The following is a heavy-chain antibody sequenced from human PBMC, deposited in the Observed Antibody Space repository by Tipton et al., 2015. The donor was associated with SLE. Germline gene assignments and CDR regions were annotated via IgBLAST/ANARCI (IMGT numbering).Heavy chain of an antibody. Sequence: TLSLTCTVSGASISSNNYYWGWIRQPPGKGLEWIGSIYYSGTYYNPSLKSRVTISVDTSKDQFSLKLSSVTAADTAVYYCARHTSGFDYWGQGTLVTVSS. CDR2: IYYSGT. CDR3: ARHTSGFDY. J-gene: IGHJ4*02. CDR1: GASISSNNYY. V-gene: IGHV4-39*07. D-gene: IGHD6-19*01.